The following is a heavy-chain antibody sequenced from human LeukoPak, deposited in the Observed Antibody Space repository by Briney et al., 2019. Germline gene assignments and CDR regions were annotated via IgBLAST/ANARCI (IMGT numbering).Heavy chain of an antibody. CDR3: ARVLRVGATTQFDY. J-gene: IGHJ4*02. D-gene: IGHD1-26*01. V-gene: IGHV4-59*01. CDR1: GGSISSYY. CDR2: IYYSGST. Sequence: PSETLSLTCTVPGGSISSYYWSWIRQPPGKGLEWIGYIYYSGSTNYNPSLKSRVTISVDTSKNQFSLKLSSVTAADTAVYYCARVLRVGATTQFDYWGQGTLVTVSS.